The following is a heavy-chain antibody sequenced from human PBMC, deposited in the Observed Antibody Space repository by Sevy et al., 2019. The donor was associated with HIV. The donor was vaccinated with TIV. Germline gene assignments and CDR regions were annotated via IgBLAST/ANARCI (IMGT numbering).Heavy chain of an antibody. CDR2: ISGSGYST. V-gene: IGHV3-23*01. CDR3: AKEGGGYNYDSSGLFDY. D-gene: IGHD3-22*01. J-gene: IGHJ4*02. CDR1: GLTFSSYA. Sequence: LSLTCAASGLTFSSYAMTWVRQAPGKGLEWVSGISGSGYSTYYADSVKGRFTISRDNSKNTLYLQMNSLRAEDTAVYYCAKEGGGYNYDSSGLFDYWGQGTLVTVSS.